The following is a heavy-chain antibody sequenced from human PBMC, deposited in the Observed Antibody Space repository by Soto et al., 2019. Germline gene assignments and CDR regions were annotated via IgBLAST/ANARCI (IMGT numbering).Heavy chain of an antibody. V-gene: IGHV4-61*01. D-gene: IGHD2-2*01. CDR1: GGSVSSGSYY. Sequence: QVQLQESGPGLVKPSETLSLTCTVSGGSVSSGSYYWTWIRQPPGKGLEWIGHIYYTGSTNHNPYLQSRVTTSLDTSKNQFSLKLSSVTAADTAVYYCARGGRCSNNRCHRNYYLGVDVWGPGTTVTGSS. CDR2: IYYTGST. J-gene: IGHJ6*02. CDR3: ARGGRCSNNRCHRNYYLGVDV.